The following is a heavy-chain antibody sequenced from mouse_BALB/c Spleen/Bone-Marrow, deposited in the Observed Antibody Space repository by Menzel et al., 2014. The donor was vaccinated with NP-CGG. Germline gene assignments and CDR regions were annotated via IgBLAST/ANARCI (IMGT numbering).Heavy chain of an antibody. D-gene: IGHD2-10*02. Sequence: EVHLVESGGGLAQPGGSRKLSCAASGFTFXSFGMHWVRQAPEKGLEWVAYISSGSSTIYYADTVKGRFTISRDNPKNTLFLQMTSLRSEDTAMYYCVRSYDSYAMAFWGQGTSVTVSS. CDR1: GFTFXSFG. CDR2: ISSGSSTI. CDR3: VRSYDSYAMAF. V-gene: IGHV5-17*02. J-gene: IGHJ4*01.